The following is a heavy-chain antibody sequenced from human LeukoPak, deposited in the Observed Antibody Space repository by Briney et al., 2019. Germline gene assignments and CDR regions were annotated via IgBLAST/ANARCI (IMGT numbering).Heavy chain of an antibody. J-gene: IGHJ4*02. CDR2: INHSGST. CDR1: GGSFSGYY. Sequence: SETLSLTCAAYGGSFSGYYWSWIRQPPGKGLEWIGEINHSGSTNYNPSLKSRVTISVDTSKNQFSLKLSSVTAADTAVYYCARGLSSSPGTGWYFNYWGQGTLVTVSS. CDR3: ARGLSSSPGTGWYFNY. V-gene: IGHV4-34*01. D-gene: IGHD3/OR15-3a*01.